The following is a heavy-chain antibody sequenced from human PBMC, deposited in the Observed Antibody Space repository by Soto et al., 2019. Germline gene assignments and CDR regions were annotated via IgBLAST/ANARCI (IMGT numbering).Heavy chain of an antibody. CDR2: ISSSSSYI. V-gene: IGHV3-21*01. D-gene: IGHD3-16*01. CDR3: ARDKGWVWQPPNYYYYGMDV. CDR1: GFTFSSYS. Sequence: GGSLRLSXAASGFTFSSYSMNWVRQAPGKGLEWVSSISSSSSYIYYADSVKGRFTISRDNAKNSLYLQMNSLRAEDTAVYYCARDKGWVWQPPNYYYYGMDVWGQGTTVTVSS. J-gene: IGHJ6*02.